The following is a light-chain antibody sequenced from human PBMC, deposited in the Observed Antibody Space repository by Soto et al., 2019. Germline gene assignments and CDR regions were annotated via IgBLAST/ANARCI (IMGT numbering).Light chain of an antibody. CDR3: QQLNSYPHT. CDR1: QDISGY. J-gene: IGKJ4*01. V-gene: IGKV1-9*01. Sequence: DIPLTQSPSFLSASVGDRVTITCRASQDISGYLAWYQQKPGKAPKLLIYAATTLQSGVPSRFSGGGSGTEFTLTISSLQPEDFASYYCQQLNSYPHTFGGGTNVEIK. CDR2: AAT.